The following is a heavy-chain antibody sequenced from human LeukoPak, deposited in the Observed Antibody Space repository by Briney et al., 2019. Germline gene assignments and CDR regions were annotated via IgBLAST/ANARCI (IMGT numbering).Heavy chain of an antibody. V-gene: IGHV3-7*01. D-gene: IGHD6-13*01. Sequence: GGPLRLSCAASGFTFSSYWMSWVRQAPGKGLEWVANIKQDGSEKYYVDSVKGRFTISRDNAKNSLYLQMNSLRAEDTAVYYCARGEGSPFYYGMDVWGQGTTVTVSS. CDR2: IKQDGSEK. J-gene: IGHJ6*02. CDR3: ARGEGSPFYYGMDV. CDR1: GFTFSSYW.